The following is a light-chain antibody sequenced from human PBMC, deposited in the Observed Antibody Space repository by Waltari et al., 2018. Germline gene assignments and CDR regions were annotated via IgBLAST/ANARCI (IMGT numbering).Light chain of an antibody. CDR2: GIN. Sequence: QSVLTQPPSVSGAPGQRVTISCPGSGSNIGAGYDVHCYQQLPGTAPRLLIYGINNRPSGVPDRFSGSKSGSSASLTISALQAEDEADYYCHSYGGSLTVIFGGGTKVTVL. CDR1: GSNIGAGYD. J-gene: IGLJ2*01. CDR3: HSYGGSLTVI. V-gene: IGLV1-40*01.